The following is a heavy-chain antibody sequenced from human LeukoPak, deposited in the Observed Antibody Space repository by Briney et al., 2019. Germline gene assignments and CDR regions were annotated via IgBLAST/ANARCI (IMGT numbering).Heavy chain of an antibody. V-gene: IGHV3-48*01. J-gene: IGHJ6*02. Sequence: GGSLRLSCAASGFTFSSYSMSWVRQAPGKGLEWVSYISSSSSTIYYADSVKGRFTISRDNAKNSLYLQMNSLRAEDTAVYYCARDLIAVAVGMDVWGQGTTVTVSS. D-gene: IGHD6-19*01. CDR1: GFTFSSYS. CDR3: ARDLIAVAVGMDV. CDR2: ISSSSSTI.